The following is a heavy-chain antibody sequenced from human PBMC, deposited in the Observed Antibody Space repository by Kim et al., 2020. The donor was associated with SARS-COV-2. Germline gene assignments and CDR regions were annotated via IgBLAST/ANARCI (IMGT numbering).Heavy chain of an antibody. CDR3: ARDTSNVDTAMVFYYYYG. CDR1: GFTFSSYA. D-gene: IGHD5-18*01. J-gene: IGHJ6*01. Sequence: GGSLRLSCAASGFTFSSYAMHWVRQAPGKGLEWVAVISYDGSNKYYADSVKGRFTISRDNSKNTLYLQMNSLRAEDTAVYYCARDTSNVDTAMVFYYYYG. V-gene: IGHV3-30*04. CDR2: ISYDGSNK.